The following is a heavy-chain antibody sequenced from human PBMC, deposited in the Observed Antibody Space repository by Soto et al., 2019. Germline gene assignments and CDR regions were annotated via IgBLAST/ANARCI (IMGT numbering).Heavy chain of an antibody. Sequence: QVQLVQAGAGVKKPWSSVKVSCKASGGTVSSYAISWVRQAPGQGLDWMGGIIPIFGTANYAQKLQGRVTITAHDTTGTAYMELSSLRSEEPAVYCCATRDYYGRSGYYSGFYYYGMDVRGQGNPVTGSS. CDR3: ATRDYYGRSGYYSGFYYYGMDV. V-gene: IGHV1-69*01. CDR2: IIPIFGTA. J-gene: IGHJ6*02. CDR1: GGTVSSYA. D-gene: IGHD3-22*01.